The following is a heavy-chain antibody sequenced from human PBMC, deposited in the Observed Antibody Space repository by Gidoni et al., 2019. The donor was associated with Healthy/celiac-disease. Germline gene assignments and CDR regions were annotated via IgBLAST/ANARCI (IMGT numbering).Heavy chain of an antibody. CDR1: GGSISSYY. V-gene: IGHV4-4*07. J-gene: IGHJ4*02. CDR2: IYTSGST. Sequence: VKPSETLSLTCTVSGGSISSYYWSWIRQPAGKGLEWIGRIYTSGSTNYNPSLKSRVTMSVDTSKKQFSLKLSSVTTADTAVYYCARESYDFWSGYYGRSNYYFDYWGQGTLVAVSS. CDR3: ARESYDFWSGYYGRSNYYFDY. D-gene: IGHD3-3*01.